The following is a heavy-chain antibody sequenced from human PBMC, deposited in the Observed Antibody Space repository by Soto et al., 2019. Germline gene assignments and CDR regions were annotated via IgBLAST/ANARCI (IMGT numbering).Heavy chain of an antibody. CDR1: GGSISSSSYY. D-gene: IGHD3-3*01. CDR3: ARHGGYDFWSGYSNWFDP. Sequence: PSETLSLTCTVSGGSISSSSYYWGWIRQPPGKGLEWIGSIYYSGSTYYNPSLKSRVTISVDTSKNQFSLKLSSVTAADTAVYSCARHGGYDFWSGYSNWFDPWGQGTLVTSPQ. CDR2: IYYSGST. J-gene: IGHJ5*02. V-gene: IGHV4-39*01.